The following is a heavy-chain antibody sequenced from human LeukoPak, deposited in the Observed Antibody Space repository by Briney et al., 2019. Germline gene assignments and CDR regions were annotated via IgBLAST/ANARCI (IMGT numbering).Heavy chain of an antibody. J-gene: IGHJ4*02. Sequence: PGGSLRLSCAASGFTFSSYGMHWVRQAPGKGLEWVAVISYDGSNKYYADSVKGRFTISRDNSKNTLYLQMNSLRAEDTAVYYCAKSAGYSGYYYFDYWGQGTLVTVSS. CDR2: ISYDGSNK. CDR3: AKSAGYSGYYYFDY. V-gene: IGHV3-30*18. D-gene: IGHD5-12*01. CDR1: GFTFSSYG.